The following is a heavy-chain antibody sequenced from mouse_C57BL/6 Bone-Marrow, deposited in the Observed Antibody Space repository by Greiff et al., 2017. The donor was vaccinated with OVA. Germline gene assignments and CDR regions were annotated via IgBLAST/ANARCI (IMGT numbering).Heavy chain of an antibody. CDR3: TTDDGYPYYFDY. J-gene: IGHJ2*01. CDR2: IDPEDGDT. CDR1: GFNIKDYY. D-gene: IGHD2-3*01. Sequence: EVQLQQSGAELVRPGASVKLSCTASGFNIKDYYMHWVNQRPEQGLEWIGRIDPEDGDTEYAPKFQGKATMTADTSSNTAYLQLGSLTSEDTAVYYCTTDDGYPYYFDYWGQGTTLTVSS. V-gene: IGHV14-1*01.